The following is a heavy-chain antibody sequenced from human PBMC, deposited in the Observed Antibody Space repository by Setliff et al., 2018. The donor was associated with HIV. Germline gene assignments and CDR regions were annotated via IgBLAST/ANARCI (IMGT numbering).Heavy chain of an antibody. V-gene: IGHV3-30*18. CDR2: ISYDGSNK. Sequence: PGGSLRLSCAASGFTFSSYGMHWVRQAPGKGLEWVAVISYDGSNKYYADSVKGRFTISRDNSKNTLYLQMNSLRAEDTAVYYCAKDLSEGYYDSSGYFDYWGQGTLVTVSS. CDR3: AKDLSEGYYDSSGYFDY. D-gene: IGHD3-22*01. J-gene: IGHJ4*02. CDR1: GFTFSSYG.